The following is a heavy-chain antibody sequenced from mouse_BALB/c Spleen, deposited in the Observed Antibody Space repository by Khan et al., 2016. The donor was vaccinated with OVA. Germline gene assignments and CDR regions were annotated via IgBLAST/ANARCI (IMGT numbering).Heavy chain of an antibody. V-gene: IGHV2-9*02. J-gene: IGHJ2*01. Sequence: VQLQQSGPGLVAPSQSLSITCTVTGFSLTSYAIHWICQPPGKGLEWLGVIWAGGSTNYNSALMSILSISKDNSKSQVFLKMNSLQTHDTAIYYCARNREPDYFDYWGQGTTLTVSS. CDR1: GFSLTSYA. CDR2: IWAGGST. CDR3: ARNREPDYFDY.